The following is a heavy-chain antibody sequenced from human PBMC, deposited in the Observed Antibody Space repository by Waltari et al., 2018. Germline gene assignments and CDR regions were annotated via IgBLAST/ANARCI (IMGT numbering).Heavy chain of an antibody. J-gene: IGHJ1*01. V-gene: IGHV1-2*06. CDR1: GYTFTGYY. CDR2: INPNSGGT. CDR3: ARVGAVGATLKYFQH. Sequence: QVQLVQSGAEVKKPGASVKVSCKASGYTFTGYYMHWVRQAPGQGLEWMGRINPNSGGTNYAQKFQGRVTMTRDTSISTAYMELSRLRSDDTAVYYCARVGAVGATLKYFQHWGQGTLVTVSS. D-gene: IGHD1-26*01.